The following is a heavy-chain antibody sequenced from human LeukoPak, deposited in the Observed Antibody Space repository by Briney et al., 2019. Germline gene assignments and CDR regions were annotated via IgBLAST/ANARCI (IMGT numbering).Heavy chain of an antibody. CDR2: IRYDGSNK. J-gene: IGHJ3*02. Sequence: QPEGSLRLSCAASGFTFSSYGMHWVRQAPGKGLEGVAFIRYDGSNKYYADFVKCRFTISRDNSKNTLYLQMNSLRAEDTAVYYCAKDRIVVVPAASDAFDIWGQGTMVTVSS. V-gene: IGHV3-30*02. CDR3: AKDRIVVVPAASDAFDI. CDR1: GFTFSSYG. D-gene: IGHD2-2*01.